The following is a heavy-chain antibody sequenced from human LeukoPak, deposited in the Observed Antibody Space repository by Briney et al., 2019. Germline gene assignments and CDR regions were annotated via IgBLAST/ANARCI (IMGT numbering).Heavy chain of an antibody. V-gene: IGHV5-10-1*01. J-gene: IGHJ4*02. CDR1: GYNFTNYW. CDR3: ARHADYHILTGFDY. CDR2: IDPSNSYT. Sequence: GESLKISCKGSGYNFTNYWVSWVRQMPGKGLEWMGRIDPSNSYTNYSPPFQGHVTISADRSISTAYLQWNRLKASDTAMYYCARHADYHILTGFDYWGQGTLVTVS. D-gene: IGHD3-9*01.